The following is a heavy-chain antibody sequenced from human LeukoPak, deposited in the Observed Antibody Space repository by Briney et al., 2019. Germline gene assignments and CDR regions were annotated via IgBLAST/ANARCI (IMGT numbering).Heavy chain of an antibody. V-gene: IGHV3-7*03. Sequence: GGSLRLSCVASGFTFSSDWMIWVRQSPGKGLEWVANIKPDEGEKYYVDSVKGRFTISRDNSKNSLYLQMNSLRAEDTALYYCAKDRSSGWYFDYWGQGTLVTVSS. CDR2: IKPDEGEK. J-gene: IGHJ4*02. CDR1: GFTFSSDW. D-gene: IGHD6-19*01. CDR3: AKDRSSGWYFDY.